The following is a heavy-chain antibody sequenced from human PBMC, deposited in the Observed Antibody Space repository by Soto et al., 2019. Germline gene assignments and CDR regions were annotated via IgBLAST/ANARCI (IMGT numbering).Heavy chain of an antibody. CDR2: IYYSGST. V-gene: IGHV4-30-4*01. CDR1: GGSISSGDYY. D-gene: IGHD3-22*01. Sequence: ASETLSLTCTVSGGSISSGDYYWSWIRQPPGKGLEWIGYIYYSGSTYYNPSLKSRVTISVDTSKNQFSLKLSSVTAADTAVYYCARVTKPYYDSSGYYGHFDYWGQGTLVTVSS. J-gene: IGHJ4*02. CDR3: ARVTKPYYDSSGYYGHFDY.